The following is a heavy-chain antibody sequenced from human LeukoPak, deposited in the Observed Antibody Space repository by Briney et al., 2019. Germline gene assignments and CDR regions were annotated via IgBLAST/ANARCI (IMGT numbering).Heavy chain of an antibody. V-gene: IGHV3-73*01. CDR2: IRSKANNYAT. Sequence: PGGSLRLSCAASGFTFSGSSMHWVRQASGKGLEWVGRIRSKANNYATAYAASVKGRFTISRDDSKNTAYLQMNSLKTEDTAVYYCTRHETIFGVPPMDVWGKGTTVTVSS. D-gene: IGHD3-3*01. CDR1: GFTFSGSS. J-gene: IGHJ6*03. CDR3: TRHETIFGVPPMDV.